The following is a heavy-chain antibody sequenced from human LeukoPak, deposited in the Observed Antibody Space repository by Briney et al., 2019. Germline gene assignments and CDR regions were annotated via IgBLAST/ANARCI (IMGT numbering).Heavy chain of an antibody. Sequence: AGGSLRLSCAASGFTFSSYSMNWVRQAPGEGLEWVSYISSSSSTIYYADSVKGRFTISRDNAKNSLYLQMNSLRAEDTAVYYCARVGGGSSWYGRDYFDYWGQGTLVTVSS. CDR1: GFTFSSYS. CDR2: ISSSSSTI. J-gene: IGHJ4*02. V-gene: IGHV3-48*01. CDR3: ARVGGGSSWYGRDYFDY. D-gene: IGHD6-13*01.